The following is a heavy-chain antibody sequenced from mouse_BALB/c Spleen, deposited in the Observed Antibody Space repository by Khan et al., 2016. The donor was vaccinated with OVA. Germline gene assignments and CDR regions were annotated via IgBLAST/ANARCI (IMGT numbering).Heavy chain of an antibody. CDR3: ARLEDI. CDR1: GFSLTSSC. V-gene: IGHV2-9*02. D-gene: IGHD1-3*01. CDR2: IWAVGST. J-gene: IGHJ2*01. Sequence: VPLVESGPGLVAPSQSLSITCTVSGFSLTSSCVHWVRQPPGKGLAWLGVIWAVGSTNYNSALMSRLSISKDNSKSQVFLKMNSLQTDDTAMYYCARLEDIWGQGTTLTVSS.